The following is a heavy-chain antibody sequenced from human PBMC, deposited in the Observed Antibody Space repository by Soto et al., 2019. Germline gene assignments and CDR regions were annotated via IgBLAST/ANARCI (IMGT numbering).Heavy chain of an antibody. J-gene: IGHJ4*02. CDR3: AHGIVPTMGAYYFDY. CDR1: GFSVSTGGVG. V-gene: IGHV2-5*02. Sequence: QITLKESGPTLVKPTQTLTLTCTFSGFSVSTGGVGVGWIRQPPGKALEWLALIYWGDDKDYSPSLTNRLTITKDTSKNQVVLTMTDMDPVDTATYYCAHGIVPTMGAYYFDYWGQGTLVTVSS. CDR2: IYWGDDK. D-gene: IGHD5-12*01.